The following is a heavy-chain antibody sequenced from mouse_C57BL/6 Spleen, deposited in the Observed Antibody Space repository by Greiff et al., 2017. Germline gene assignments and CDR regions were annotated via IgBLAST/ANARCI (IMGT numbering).Heavy chain of an antibody. CDR2: IDPSDSDT. CDR1: GYTFTSYW. CDR3: AREAWFAY. Sequence: QVQLQQPGAELVRPGSSVKLSCKASGYTFTSYWMHWVKQRPIQGLEWIGNIDPSDSDTHYNQKFKDKATLTVDTSSSTAYMQLSSLTSEDSAVYYCAREAWFAYWGQGTLVTVSA. V-gene: IGHV1-52*01. J-gene: IGHJ3*01.